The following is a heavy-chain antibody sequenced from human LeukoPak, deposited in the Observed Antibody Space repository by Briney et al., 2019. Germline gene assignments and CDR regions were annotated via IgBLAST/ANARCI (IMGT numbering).Heavy chain of an antibody. D-gene: IGHD6-13*01. CDR2: IKQDGSEK. CDR3: ARVVAYSSSLYYYYYMDV. CDR1: GFTFSSYW. V-gene: IGHV3-7*01. Sequence: GGSLRLSCAASGFTFSSYWMSWVRQAPGKGLEWVANIKQDGSEKYYVDSVKGRFTISRDNAKNSLYLQMNSLRAEDTAVYYCARVVAYSSSLYYYYYMDVWGKGTTVTVSS. J-gene: IGHJ6*03.